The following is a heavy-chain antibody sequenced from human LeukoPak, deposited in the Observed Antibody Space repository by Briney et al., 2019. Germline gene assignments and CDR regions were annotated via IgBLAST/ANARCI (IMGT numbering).Heavy chain of an antibody. V-gene: IGHV4-59*11. CDR1: GGSISSHY. D-gene: IGHD3-22*01. Sequence: PSETLSLTCTVSGGSISSHYWSWIRQPPGKGLEWIGYIYYSGSTNYNPSLKSRVTISVDTSKNQFSLKLSSVTAADTAVYYCARSPTSGYYFYYYYYYMDVWGKGTTVTVSS. J-gene: IGHJ6*03. CDR3: ARSPTSGYYFYYYYYYMDV. CDR2: IYYSGST.